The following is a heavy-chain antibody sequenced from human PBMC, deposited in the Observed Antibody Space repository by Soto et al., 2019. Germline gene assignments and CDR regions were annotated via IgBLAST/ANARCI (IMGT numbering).Heavy chain of an antibody. Sequence: SETLSLTCTVSGGSISSGGYYWSWIRQHPGKGLEWIGYIYYSGSTYYNPSLKSRVTISVDTSKNQFSLKLSSVTAADTAVYYWARLAMVRGVIDYWGQGTLVTVSS. CDR1: GGSISSGGYY. CDR2: IYYSGST. V-gene: IGHV4-31*03. D-gene: IGHD3-10*01. CDR3: ARLAMVRGVIDY. J-gene: IGHJ4*02.